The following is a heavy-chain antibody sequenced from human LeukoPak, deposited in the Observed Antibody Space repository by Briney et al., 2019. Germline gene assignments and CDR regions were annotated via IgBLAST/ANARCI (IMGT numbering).Heavy chain of an antibody. Sequence: GASVKVSCKASGYTFTSYAMRWVRQAPGQRLEWMGWINAGNGNTKYSQKFQGRVTITRDTSASTAYMELSSLRSEDTAVYYCARGTLRSHFDYWGQGTLVTVSS. CDR2: INAGNGNT. V-gene: IGHV1-3*01. J-gene: IGHJ4*02. CDR1: GYTFTSYA. CDR3: ARGTLRSHFDY.